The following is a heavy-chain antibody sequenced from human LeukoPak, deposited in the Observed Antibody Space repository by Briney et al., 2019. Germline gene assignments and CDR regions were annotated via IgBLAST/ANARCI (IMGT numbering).Heavy chain of an antibody. CDR2: IYYSGST. CDR3: ARPYGSGTTRGAFDI. CDR1: GGSISRNNYY. V-gene: IGHV4-39*07. J-gene: IGHJ3*02. D-gene: IGHD3-10*01. Sequence: PSETLSLTCTVSGGSISRNNYYWDWIRQPPGKGLEYIGSIYYSGSTYYTPFLKSRVTISVDTSKNQFSLKLSSVTAADTAVYYCARPYGSGTTRGAFDIWGQGTMVTVSS.